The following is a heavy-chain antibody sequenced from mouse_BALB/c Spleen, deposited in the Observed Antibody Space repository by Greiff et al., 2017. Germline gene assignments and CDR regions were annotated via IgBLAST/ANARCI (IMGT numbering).Heavy chain of an antibody. V-gene: IGHV1-54*01. CDR3: ARELLTGDYFDY. J-gene: IGHJ2*01. D-gene: IGHD4-1*01. CDR2: INPGSGGT. CDR1: GYAFTNYL. Sequence: QVHVKQSGAELVRPGTSVKVSCKASGYAFTNYLIEWVKQRPGQGLEWIGVINPGSGGTNYNEKFKGKATLTADKSSSTAYMQLSSLTSDDSAVYFCARELLTGDYFDYWGQGTTLTVSS.